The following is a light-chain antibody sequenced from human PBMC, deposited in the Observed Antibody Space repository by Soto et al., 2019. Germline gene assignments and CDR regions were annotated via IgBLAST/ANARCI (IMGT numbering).Light chain of an antibody. J-gene: IGKJ5*01. Sequence: MMSQSPATLSVSTGERATLSCRASQSVSSNLAWYQQKPGQAPRLLIYGASTRATGIPARFSGSGSGTEFTLTISSLQSEDFAVYHCQQYNNWPAITFGQGTRL. CDR1: QSVSSN. CDR3: QQYNNWPAIT. CDR2: GAS. V-gene: IGKV3D-15*01.